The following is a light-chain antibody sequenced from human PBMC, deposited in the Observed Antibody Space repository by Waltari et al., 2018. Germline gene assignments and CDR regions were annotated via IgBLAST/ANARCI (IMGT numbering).Light chain of an antibody. CDR1: HSLLNTNEYNY. V-gene: IGKV2-28*01. Sequence: IVLTQSPLSLSVTPGESASISCRSSHSLLNTNEYNYLDWYLQRPGQSPQLLIYLGSTRASGVPDRFSGSGSGTDFTLTISRVEAEDVGVYYCMQAFETLYTIGQGTTLEIK. J-gene: IGKJ2*01. CDR3: MQAFETLYT. CDR2: LGS.